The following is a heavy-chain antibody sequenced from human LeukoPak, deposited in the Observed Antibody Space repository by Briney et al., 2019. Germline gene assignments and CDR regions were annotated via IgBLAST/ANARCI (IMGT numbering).Heavy chain of an antibody. CDR2: ISDNGGGT. J-gene: IGHJ4*02. Sequence: GGSLRLSCVASGFIFRNYAMSWVRQAPGEGLEWVSGISDNGGGTYYADSLKGRFTISRDNSKNMLYPQMNSLRAEDTAVYYCAKESGALGAPLYDYWGRGILVTASS. CDR3: AKESGALGAPLYDY. V-gene: IGHV3-23*01. D-gene: IGHD4/OR15-4a*01. CDR1: GFIFRNYA.